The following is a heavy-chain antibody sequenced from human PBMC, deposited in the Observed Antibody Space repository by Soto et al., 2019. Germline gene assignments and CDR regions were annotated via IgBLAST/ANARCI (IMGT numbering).Heavy chain of an antibody. V-gene: IGHV3-30-3*01. CDR2: ISYEGSNT. J-gene: IGHJ6*02. D-gene: IGHD1-1*01. Sequence: GGSLRLSCVASGFTFDTYVIHWVRQAPGKGLQWVALISYEGSNTYYADSVRGRFTISRDNSKNTLYLQMNTLRPEDTGLYYCARVTPGNNLYYFSGLDLWGQGTSMTV. CDR1: GFTFDTYV. CDR3: ARVTPGNNLYYFSGLDL.